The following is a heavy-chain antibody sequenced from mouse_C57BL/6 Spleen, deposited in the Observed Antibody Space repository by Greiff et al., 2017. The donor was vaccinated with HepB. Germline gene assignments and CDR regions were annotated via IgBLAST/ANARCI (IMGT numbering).Heavy chain of an antibody. D-gene: IGHD2-2*01. Sequence: VQLQQSGAELVRPGTSVKVSCKASGYAFTNYLIEWVKQRPGQGLEWIGVINPGSGGTNYNEKFKGKATLTADKSSSTAYMQLSSLTDEDSAVYFCARGLRRKSAMDYWGQGTSVTVSS. CDR1: GYAFTNYL. CDR2: INPGSGGT. CDR3: ARGLRRKSAMDY. J-gene: IGHJ4*01. V-gene: IGHV1-54*01.